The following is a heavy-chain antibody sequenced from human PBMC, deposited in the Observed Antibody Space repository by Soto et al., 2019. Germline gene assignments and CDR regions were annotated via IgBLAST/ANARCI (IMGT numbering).Heavy chain of an antibody. Sequence: GGSLRLSCAASGLTFSNAWMNWVRQAPGKGLEWVGQIKSKTDGGTIFYPAPVKGRFIISRDDSTNTLYLQMNSLKTEDTAVYYCTTAHPRGPDYWGQGTLVTVSS. CDR2: IKSKTDGGTI. V-gene: IGHV3-15*01. J-gene: IGHJ4*02. CDR1: GLTFSNAW. D-gene: IGHD5-12*01. CDR3: TTAHPRGPDY.